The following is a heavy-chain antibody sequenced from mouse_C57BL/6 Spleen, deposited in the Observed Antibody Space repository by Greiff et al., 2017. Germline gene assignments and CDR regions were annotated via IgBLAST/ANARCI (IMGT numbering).Heavy chain of an antibody. CDR3: ARATITTVVGGAMDY. Sequence: VQLQESGAELVKPGASVKMSCKASGYTFTSYWITWVKQRPGQGLEWIGDIYPGSGSTNYNEKFKSKATLTVDTSSSTAYMQLSSLTSEDSAVYYCARATITTVVGGAMDYWGQGTSVTVSS. V-gene: IGHV1-55*01. CDR1: GYTFTSYW. D-gene: IGHD1-1*01. CDR2: IYPGSGST. J-gene: IGHJ4*01.